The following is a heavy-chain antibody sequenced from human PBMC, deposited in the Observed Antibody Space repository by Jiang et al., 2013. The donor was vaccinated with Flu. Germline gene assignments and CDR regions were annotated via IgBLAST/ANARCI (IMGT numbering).Heavy chain of an antibody. CDR3: ARFPLGTVGFDP. Sequence: GPGLVKPSETLSLTCAVSGGSISTFYWTWIRQPPGKGLEWIGYIDYSGATDYNPSLKSRVTISVDTSKNQFSLKLSSVTAADTAVYYCARFPLGTVGFDPWGQGTQVTVSS. J-gene: IGHJ5*02. V-gene: IGHV4-59*08. D-gene: IGHD1-26*01. CDR1: GGSISTFY. CDR2: IDYSGAT.